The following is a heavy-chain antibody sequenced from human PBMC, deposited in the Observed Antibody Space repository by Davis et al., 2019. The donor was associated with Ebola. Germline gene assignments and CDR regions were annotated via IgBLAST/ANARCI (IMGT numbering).Heavy chain of an antibody. J-gene: IGHJ5*02. V-gene: IGHV4-59*12. CDR2: KSYSGST. CDR3: ARRSPNIQYNWFDP. D-gene: IGHD2/OR15-2a*01. CDR1: GDSISNYY. Sequence: MPGGSLRLSCTVSGDSISNYYWSWIRQPPGKGLQWIGYKSYSGSTNYNPSLKSRVTISMDTSKNQFSLTLISVTAADTAVYYCARRSPNIQYNWFDPWGQGTLVTVSS.